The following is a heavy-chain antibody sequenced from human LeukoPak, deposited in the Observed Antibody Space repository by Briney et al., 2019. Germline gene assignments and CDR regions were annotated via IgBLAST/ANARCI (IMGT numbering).Heavy chain of an antibody. V-gene: IGHV3-11*01. D-gene: IGHD6-13*01. CDR2: ISSSGSTI. J-gene: IGHJ4*02. CDR1: GFTFSDYY. Sequence: GGSLRLSCAASGFTFSDYYMSWIRQAPGKGLEWVSYISSSGSTIYYADSVKGRFTISRDNAKNSLYLQMNSLRAEDTAVYYCALGGYSSSWYTSWHFDYWGQGTLVTVSS. CDR3: ALGGYSSSWYTSWHFDY.